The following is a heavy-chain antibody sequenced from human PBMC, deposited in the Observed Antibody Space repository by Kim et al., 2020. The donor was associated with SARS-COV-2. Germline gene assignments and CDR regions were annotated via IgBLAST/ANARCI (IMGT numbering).Heavy chain of an antibody. CDR3: ARGSSSLSPYPYYYYGMDV. CDR2: ISGSGGST. Sequence: GGSLRLSCAASGFTFSSYAMSWVRQAPGKGLEWVSAISGSGGSTYYADSVKGRFTISRDNSKNTLYLQMNSLRAEDTAVYYCARGSSSLSPYPYYYYGMDVWGQGTTVTVSS. CDR1: GFTFSSYA. V-gene: IGHV3-23*01. D-gene: IGHD6-6*01. J-gene: IGHJ6*02.